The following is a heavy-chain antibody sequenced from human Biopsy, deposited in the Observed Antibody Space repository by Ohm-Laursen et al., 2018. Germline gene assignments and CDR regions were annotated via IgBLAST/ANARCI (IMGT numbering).Heavy chain of an antibody. J-gene: IGHJ5*02. V-gene: IGHV1-2*02. D-gene: IGHD3-22*01. Sequence: VASVKVSCKASGYTFTGYHVHWVRQAPGHGLEWMGWINAKTGDTNYAQKFQGRVTMTRDTSISTAYVDLSSLRSDDTAVYYCTRGGYYYDSLAYYYWFDPWGQGTLVTVSS. CDR1: GYTFTGYH. CDR3: TRGGYYYDSLAYYYWFDP. CDR2: INAKTGDT.